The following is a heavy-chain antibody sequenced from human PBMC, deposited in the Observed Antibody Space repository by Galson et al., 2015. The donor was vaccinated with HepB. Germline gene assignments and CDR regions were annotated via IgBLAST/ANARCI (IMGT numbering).Heavy chain of an antibody. V-gene: IGHV4-31*03. Sequence: PLSLTCTVSGGSISSGGYYWSWIRQHPGKGLEWIGYIYYSGTTYYNPSLKSRVTISVDTSKNQFSLKLSSVTAADTAVYYCARGYGEGFDPWGQGTLVTVSS. CDR1: GGSISSGGYY. CDR2: IYYSGTT. J-gene: IGHJ5*02. D-gene: IGHD4-17*01. CDR3: ARGYGEGFDP.